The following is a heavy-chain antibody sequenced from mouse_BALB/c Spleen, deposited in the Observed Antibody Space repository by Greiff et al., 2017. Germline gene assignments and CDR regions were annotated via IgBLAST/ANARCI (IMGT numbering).Heavy chain of an antibody. CDR3: ARRDRYEFAY. Sequence: EVKLVESGGGLVQPGGSLKLSCAASGFTFSSYGMSWVRQTPDKRLELVATINSNGGSTYYPDSVKGRFTISRDNAKNTLYLQMSSLKSEDTAMYYCARRDRYEFAYWGQGTLVTVSA. D-gene: IGHD2-14*01. CDR2: INSNGGST. J-gene: IGHJ3*01. V-gene: IGHV5-6-3*01. CDR1: GFTFSSYG.